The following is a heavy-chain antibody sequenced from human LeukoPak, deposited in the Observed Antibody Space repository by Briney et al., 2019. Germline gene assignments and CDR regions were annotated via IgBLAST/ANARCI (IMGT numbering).Heavy chain of an antibody. CDR2: ISYDGSNK. CDR1: GVTFSSYA. V-gene: IGHV3-30-3*01. J-gene: IGHJ4*02. D-gene: IGHD2-2*01. Sequence: GGSLRLPCAASGVTFSSYAMHWVRQAPGKGLEWVAVISYDGSNKYYADSVKGRFTISRDNSKNTLYLQMNSLRAEDTAVYYCARGDTIVVVPAARDWGQGTLVTVSS. CDR3: ARGDTIVVVPAARD.